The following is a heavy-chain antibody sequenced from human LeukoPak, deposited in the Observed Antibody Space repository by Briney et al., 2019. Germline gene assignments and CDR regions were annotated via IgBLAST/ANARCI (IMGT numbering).Heavy chain of an antibody. CDR3: ARDWGVSARPGYMDV. D-gene: IGHD6-6*01. CDR1: GESISSHY. Sequence: SETLSLTCNVSGESISSHYWSWTRQSPGKGLEWIGYITNSGTTKFNPSLKSRVTISRDTSKNQISLRLSSVTAADTAVYYCARDWGVSARPGYMDVWGKGTTVTVSS. CDR2: ITNSGTT. V-gene: IGHV4-59*11. J-gene: IGHJ6*03.